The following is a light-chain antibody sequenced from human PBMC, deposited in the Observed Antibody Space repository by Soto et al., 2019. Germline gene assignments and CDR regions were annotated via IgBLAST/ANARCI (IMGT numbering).Light chain of an antibody. J-gene: IGKJ1*01. Sequence: DIQMTESPSTLSASVVDRVTITCQASESIGSFLAWYQHQPGKATKLLIYDASTLEIWVLSRFSVTGSGKEFTFSSPCRLPEGLGTYYGQQSYMGWTFGQGTKVDI. CDR2: DAS. V-gene: IGKV1-5*01. CDR3: QQSYMGWT. CDR1: ESIGSF.